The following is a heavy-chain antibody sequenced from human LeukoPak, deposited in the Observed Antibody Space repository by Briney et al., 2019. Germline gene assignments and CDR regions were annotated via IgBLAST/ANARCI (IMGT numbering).Heavy chain of an antibody. J-gene: IGHJ4*02. Sequence: PGGSLRLSCAASGFTFSNYIMNWVRQAPGKGLEGVSSISSSSSYIYYADSVKGRFTISRDNAKNALYLQMNSLRAEDTAVYYCARLVATIDFWGQGTLVTVSS. V-gene: IGHV3-21*01. CDR1: GFTFSNYI. CDR2: ISSSSSYI. D-gene: IGHD5-12*01. CDR3: ARLVATIDF.